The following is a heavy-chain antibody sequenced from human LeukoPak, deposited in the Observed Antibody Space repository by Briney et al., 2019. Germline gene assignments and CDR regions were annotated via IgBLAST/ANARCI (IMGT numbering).Heavy chain of an antibody. Sequence: PGGSLRLSCAASGFTVSSNYMSWVRQAPGKGLEWVAFIRYDGSNKYYADSVKGRFTISRDNSKNTLYLQMNSLRAEDTAVYYCAKDSVRGYSYGEYFDCWGQGTLATVSS. D-gene: IGHD5-18*01. CDR2: IRYDGSNK. V-gene: IGHV3-30*02. CDR3: AKDSVRGYSYGEYFDC. J-gene: IGHJ4*02. CDR1: GFTVSSNY.